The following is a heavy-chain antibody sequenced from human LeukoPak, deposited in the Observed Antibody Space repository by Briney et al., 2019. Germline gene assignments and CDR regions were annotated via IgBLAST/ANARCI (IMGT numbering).Heavy chain of an antibody. CDR3: ARVPPYCPTTSCYAPFDH. D-gene: IGHD2-2*01. CDR1: GGTFSTFP. CDR2: IIPIFGVT. Sequence: SVKVSCKATGGTFSTFPVSWVRQAPGQGLEWVGGIIPIFGVTTYAQAFQDRVTTTADESTGTAYMELSSLTSDDTAVYYCARVPPYCPTTSCYAPFDHWGQGTLVTVSS. J-gene: IGHJ5*02. V-gene: IGHV1-69*01.